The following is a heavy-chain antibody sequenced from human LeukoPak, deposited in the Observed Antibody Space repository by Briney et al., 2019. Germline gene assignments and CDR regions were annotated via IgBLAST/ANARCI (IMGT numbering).Heavy chain of an antibody. V-gene: IGHV3-21*01. D-gene: IGHD2-2*01. CDR2: ISSSSSYI. Sequence: GGSLRLSCAASGFTFSSYSMNWVRQAPGKGLEWVSSISSSSSYIYYADSVKGRFTISRDNAKNSLYLQMNSLRAEDTAVYYCARDGSDIVVVPAAKVVGYFDYWGQGTLVTVSS. J-gene: IGHJ4*02. CDR1: GFTFSSYS. CDR3: ARDGSDIVVVPAAKVVGYFDY.